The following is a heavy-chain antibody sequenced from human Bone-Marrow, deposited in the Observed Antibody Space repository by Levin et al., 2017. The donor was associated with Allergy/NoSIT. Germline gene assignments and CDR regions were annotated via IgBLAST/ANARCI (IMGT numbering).Heavy chain of an antibody. CDR3: ARHARMIVADYYQYYMDV. CDR1: GVSVSENIYY. Sequence: RAGGSLRLSCTVSGVSVSENIYYWGWIRQPPGKGLEWIGSIYYSGNTYYNPPLESRVTMSVDSSKNQFSLKLSSAAAADTAVFYCARHARMIVADYYQYYMDVWGKGITVTVSS. V-gene: IGHV4-39*01. J-gene: IGHJ6*03. CDR2: IYYSGNT. D-gene: IGHD3-22*01.